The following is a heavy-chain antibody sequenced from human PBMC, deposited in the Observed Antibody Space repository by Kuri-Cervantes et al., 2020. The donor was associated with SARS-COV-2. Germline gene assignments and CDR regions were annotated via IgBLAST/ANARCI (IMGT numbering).Heavy chain of an antibody. CDR1: GYTFTSYD. J-gene: IGHJ4*02. CDR2: MNPNSGNT. D-gene: IGHD6-6*01. V-gene: IGHV1-8*01. Sequence: ASVKVSCKASGYTFTSYDINWVRQATGQGLEWMGWMNPNSGNTGYAQKFQGRVTMTRNTSISTAYMELSSLRSADTAVYYCARGTPEYSSSSGIVSFDYWGQGTLVTVSS. CDR3: ARGTPEYSSSSGIVSFDY.